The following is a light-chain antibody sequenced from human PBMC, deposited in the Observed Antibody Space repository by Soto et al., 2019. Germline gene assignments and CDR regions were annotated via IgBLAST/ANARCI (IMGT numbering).Light chain of an antibody. V-gene: IGLV2-23*01. CDR3: CSYAGSRTYV. CDR2: EGT. Sequence: QSALTQPAPVSGPPGQSIVISCTGSSSDVGSYNLVSWYQQYPGKAPKVMIFEGTKRPSGVSNRFSGSKSGNTASLTISGLQTEDEADYYCCSYAGSRTYVFGTGTKVTVL. J-gene: IGLJ1*01. CDR1: SSDVGSYNL.